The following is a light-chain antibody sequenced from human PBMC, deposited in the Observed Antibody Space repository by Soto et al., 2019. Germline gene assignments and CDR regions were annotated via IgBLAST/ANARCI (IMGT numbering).Light chain of an antibody. CDR2: EVS. CDR3: SSYTSSSTYVV. Sequence: QSVLTQPASVSWSPGQSITISCTGTSSDVGGYNYVSWYQQHPGKAPKLMIYEVSNRPSGVSNRFSGSKSGNTASLTISGLQAEDEADYYCSSYTSSSTYVVFGGGTKLTVL. J-gene: IGLJ2*01. CDR1: SSDVGGYNY. V-gene: IGLV2-14*01.